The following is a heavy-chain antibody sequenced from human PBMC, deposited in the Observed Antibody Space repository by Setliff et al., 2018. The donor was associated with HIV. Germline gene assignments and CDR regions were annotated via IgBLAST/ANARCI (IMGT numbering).Heavy chain of an antibody. V-gene: IGHV1-69*13. D-gene: IGHD1-1*01. J-gene: IGHJ5*01. Sequence: ASVKVSCKVSVGTFRKYSMNWIRQAPGQGLEWMGGIVPIFGTTKYAQKFQGRVTITADESTSTVYMALSSLTSEDTAVYYCERDFEGMYTIDGFEDWGQGTLVTVSS. CDR2: IVPIFGTT. CDR3: ERDFEGMYTIDGFED. CDR1: VGTFRKYS.